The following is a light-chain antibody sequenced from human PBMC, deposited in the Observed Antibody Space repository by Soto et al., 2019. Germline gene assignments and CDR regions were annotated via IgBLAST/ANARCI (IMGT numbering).Light chain of an antibody. J-gene: IGKJ2*01. V-gene: IGKV3-20*01. CDR3: QQYHSSLYT. Sequence: EIVLTQSPGTLSLSPGERATLSCRASQSVSSSYLAWYQQKPGQAPRLLIYGASSRATGIPDRFSGSGSGTDFTLIISRLEPEDFAVYYCQQYHSSLYTFGQGTKLEIK. CDR1: QSVSSSY. CDR2: GAS.